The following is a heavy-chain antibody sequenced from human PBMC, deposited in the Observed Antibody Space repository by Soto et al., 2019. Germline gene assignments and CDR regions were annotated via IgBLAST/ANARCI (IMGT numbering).Heavy chain of an antibody. D-gene: IGHD6-13*01. V-gene: IGHV1-8*01. CDR1: GYTFTSYD. CDR3: ARRGYSSSWYYYYYYGMDV. CDR2: MNPNSGNT. J-gene: IGHJ6*02. Sequence: ASVKVSCKASGYTFTSYDIKWVRQATEQGLEWMGWMNPNSGNTGYAQKFQDRVTMTRNTSISTAYMELSSLRSEDTAVYYCARRGYSSSWYYYYYYGMDVWGQGTTVTVS.